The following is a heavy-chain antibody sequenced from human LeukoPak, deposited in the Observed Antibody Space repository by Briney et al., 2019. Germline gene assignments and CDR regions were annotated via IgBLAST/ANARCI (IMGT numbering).Heavy chain of an antibody. CDR3: ARDHYGDYARFDY. Sequence: ASVKVSCXASGYTFTSYDINWVRQATGQGLEWMGWMNPNSGNTGYAQKFQGRVTITTDESTSTAYMELSSLRSEDTAVYYCARDHYGDYARFDYWGQGTLVTVSS. D-gene: IGHD4-17*01. CDR2: MNPNSGNT. J-gene: IGHJ4*02. V-gene: IGHV1-8*03. CDR1: GYTFTSYD.